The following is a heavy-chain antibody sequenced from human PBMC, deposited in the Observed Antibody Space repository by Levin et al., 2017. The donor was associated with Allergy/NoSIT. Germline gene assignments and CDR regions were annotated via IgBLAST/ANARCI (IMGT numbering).Heavy chain of an antibody. CDR1: GFTFSSYG. CDR3: AKDRELGLLDY. CDR2: ISYDGSNK. D-gene: IGHD6-13*01. J-gene: IGHJ4*02. Sequence: LAGGSLRLSCAASGFTFSSYGMHWVRQAPGKGLEWVAVISYDGSNKYYADSVKGRFTISRDNSKNTLYLQMNSLRAEDTAVYYCAKDRELGLLDYWGQGTLVTVSS. V-gene: IGHV3-30*18.